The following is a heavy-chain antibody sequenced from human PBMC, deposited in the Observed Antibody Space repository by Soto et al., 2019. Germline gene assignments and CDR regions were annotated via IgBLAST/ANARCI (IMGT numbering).Heavy chain of an antibody. CDR1: GFTFSSYA. D-gene: IGHD3-3*01. J-gene: IGHJ6*02. CDR3: ARDIRHVLRFWIRKTKYYYYGMDV. CDR2: ISYDGSNK. Sequence: GGSLRLSCAASGFTFSSYAMHWVRQAPGKGLEWVAVISYDGSNKYYADSVKGRFTISRDNSKNTLYLQMNSLRAEDTAVYYCARDIRHVLRFWIRKTKYYYYGMDVWGQGTKVTVSS. V-gene: IGHV3-30-3*01.